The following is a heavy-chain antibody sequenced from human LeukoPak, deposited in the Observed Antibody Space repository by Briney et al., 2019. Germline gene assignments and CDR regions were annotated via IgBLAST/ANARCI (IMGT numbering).Heavy chain of an antibody. Sequence: GASLRLSCAASGFTFSNYAVSWVRQAPGKGLEWVSAILGSGVTTYYADSVKGRFTVSRDNSKSTLYLQMNTLRAEDTALYYCAKWGDYDVLTGYYVPDYWGQGTLVTVSS. D-gene: IGHD3-9*01. CDR3: AKWGDYDVLTGYYVPDY. V-gene: IGHV3-23*01. CDR1: GFTFSNYA. CDR2: ILGSGVTT. J-gene: IGHJ4*02.